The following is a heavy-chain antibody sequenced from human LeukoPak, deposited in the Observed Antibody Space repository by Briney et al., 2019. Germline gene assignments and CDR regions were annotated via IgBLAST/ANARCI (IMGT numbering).Heavy chain of an antibody. CDR3: ARLGADLIVGAHMWDY. V-gene: IGHV1-18*01. CDR2: ISAYNGNT. D-gene: IGHD1-26*01. CDR1: GYTFTSYG. J-gene: IGHJ4*02. Sequence: ASVKVSCTASGYTFTSYGISWVRQAPGQGLEWMGWISAYNGNTNYAQKLQGRVTMTTDTSTSTAYMELRGLRPDDTAVYYCARLGADLIVGAHMWDYWGQGTLVTVSS.